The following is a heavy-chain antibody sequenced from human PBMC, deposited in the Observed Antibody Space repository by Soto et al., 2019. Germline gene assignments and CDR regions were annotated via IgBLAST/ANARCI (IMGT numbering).Heavy chain of an antibody. D-gene: IGHD3-10*01. CDR3: ARGLGGSGSYYNWRFWYFDL. Sequence: SLRLSCAASGLSFSTFWMTWVRQAPGKGLEWVANINPDGSEKNYVDSLKGRFTISRDNAENSLFLQINSLRAEDTAVYYCARGLGGSGSYYNWRFWYFDLWGRGTLVTVSS. CDR1: GLSFSTFW. CDR2: INPDGSEK. J-gene: IGHJ2*01. V-gene: IGHV3-7*01.